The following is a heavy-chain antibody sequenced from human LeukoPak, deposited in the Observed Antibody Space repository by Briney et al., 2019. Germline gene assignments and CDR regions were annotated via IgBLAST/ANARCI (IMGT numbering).Heavy chain of an antibody. CDR3: ARDRSNGDYAFDY. Sequence: GGSLRLSCAASGFTFSSYEMNWVRQAPGKGLEWVSYISSSGSTIYYADSVKGRSTISRDNAKNSLYLQMNSLRAEDTAVYYCARDRSNGDYAFDYWGQGALVTVSS. CDR1: GFTFSSYE. D-gene: IGHD4-17*01. V-gene: IGHV3-48*03. J-gene: IGHJ4*02. CDR2: ISSSGSTI.